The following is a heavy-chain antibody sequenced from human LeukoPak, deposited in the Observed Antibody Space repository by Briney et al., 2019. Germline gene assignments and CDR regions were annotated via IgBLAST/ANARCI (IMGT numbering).Heavy chain of an antibody. D-gene: IGHD2-15*01. Sequence: GGSLRLSCAASGFTFSIYAMNWVRQSPGKGREGFSCISCRGVRTYYADSVNGQFTISRDNAKNTLYLQMNSLRAEDTAVYYCARVLLRGSDYWGQGTLVTVSS. V-gene: IGHV3-23*01. CDR3: ARVLLRGSDY. J-gene: IGHJ4*02. CDR1: GFTFSIYA. CDR2: ISCRGVRT.